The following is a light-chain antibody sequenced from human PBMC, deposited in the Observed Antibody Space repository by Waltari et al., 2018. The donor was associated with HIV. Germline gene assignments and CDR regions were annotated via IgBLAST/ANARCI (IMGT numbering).Light chain of an antibody. V-gene: IGLV2-23*02. CDR1: SSDIGTYNL. Sequence: QSALTQSASVSASPGQSITISCTGSSSDIGTYNLVSWFQQHPGKAPSLLIYEVKNRPEGFSLRFLASKPANPPSLTTPGSQAADEADYHGCAYAGFSLYSFGPGTKVTVL. CDR2: EVK. CDR3: CAYAGFSLYS. J-gene: IGLJ1*01.